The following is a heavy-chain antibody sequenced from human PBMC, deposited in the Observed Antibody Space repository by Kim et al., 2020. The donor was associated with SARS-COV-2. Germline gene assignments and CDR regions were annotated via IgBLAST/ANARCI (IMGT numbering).Heavy chain of an antibody. J-gene: IGHJ6*02. CDR3: AKVNYYYGSGSPLGMDV. D-gene: IGHD3-10*01. CDR2: ISGSGGST. V-gene: IGHV3-23*01. CDR1: GFTFSSYA. Sequence: GGSLRLSCAASGFTFSSYAMSWVRQAPGKGLEWVSAISGSGGSTYYADSVKGWFTISRDNSKNTLYLQMNSLRAEDTAVYYCAKVNYYYGSGSPLGMDVWGQGTTVTVSS.